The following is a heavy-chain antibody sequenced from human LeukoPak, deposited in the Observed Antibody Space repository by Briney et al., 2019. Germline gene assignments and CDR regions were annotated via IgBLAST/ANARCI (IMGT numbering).Heavy chain of an antibody. D-gene: IGHD4-17*01. Sequence: GGSLRLSCAASGFTFSSYSMNWIRQAPGKGLEWVSSISSSASYIYYADSVKGRFTISKDNAKNSLYLQMNSLRAEDTAVYYCARAGGSTVSHSDYWGQGTLVTVSS. J-gene: IGHJ4*02. CDR2: ISSSASYI. V-gene: IGHV3-21*01. CDR3: ARAGGSTVSHSDY. CDR1: GFTFSSYS.